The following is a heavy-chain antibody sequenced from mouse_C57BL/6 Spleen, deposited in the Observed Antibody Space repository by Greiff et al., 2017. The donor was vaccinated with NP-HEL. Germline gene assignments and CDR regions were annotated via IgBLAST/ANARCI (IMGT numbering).Heavy chain of an antibody. D-gene: IGHD4-1*02. CDR3: ARSGTAQLGGYFDY. CDR1: GFNIKDYY. CDR2: IDPEDGET. Sequence: VQLKESGAELVKPGASVKLSCTASGFNIKDYYMHWVKQRTEQGLEWIGRIDPEDGETKYAPKFPGKATITADTSSNTAYLQLSSLTSEDTAVYYCARSGTAQLGGYFDYWGQGTTLTVSS. V-gene: IGHV14-2*01. J-gene: IGHJ2*01.